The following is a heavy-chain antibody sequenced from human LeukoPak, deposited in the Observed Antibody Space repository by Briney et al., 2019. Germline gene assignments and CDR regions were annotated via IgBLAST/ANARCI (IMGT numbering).Heavy chain of an antibody. CDR3: ARDPQQQLVPYYYYMDV. Sequence: GASVKVSCKASGYTVTSYGISSVRQAPGQGLEWMGWISAYNGNTNYAQKLQGRVTMTTDTSTSTAYMELRSLRSDDTAVYYCARDPQQQLVPYYYYMDVWGKGTTVTVSS. CDR1: GYTVTSYG. V-gene: IGHV1-18*01. D-gene: IGHD6-13*01. CDR2: ISAYNGNT. J-gene: IGHJ6*03.